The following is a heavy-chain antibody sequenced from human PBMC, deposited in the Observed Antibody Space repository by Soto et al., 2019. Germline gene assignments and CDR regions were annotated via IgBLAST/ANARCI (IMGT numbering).Heavy chain of an antibody. J-gene: IGHJ4*02. CDR2: IWYDGSNK. V-gene: IGHV3-33*01. Sequence: GGSLRLSCAASGFTFSSYGMHWVRQAPGKGLEWVAVIWYDGSNKYYADSVKGRFTISRDNSKNTLYLQMNSLRAEDTAVYYCARGADYYGSGSQTKGFDYWGQGTLVTVSS. CDR1: GFTFSSYG. CDR3: ARGADYYGSGSQTKGFDY. D-gene: IGHD3-10*01.